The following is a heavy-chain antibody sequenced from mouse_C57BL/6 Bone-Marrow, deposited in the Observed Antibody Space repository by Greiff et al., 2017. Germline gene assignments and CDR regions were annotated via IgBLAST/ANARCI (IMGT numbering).Heavy chain of an antibody. Sequence: QVQLQQSGAELVRPGTSVTMSCKASGYTFTNYWIGWAKQRPGHGLEWIGDIYPGGGYTNYNEKFKGKATLTADKSSSTAYMQFSSLTSEDSAIYYCARSGYYGFYYAMDYRGQGTSGTVSS. D-gene: IGHD1-1*01. CDR2: IYPGGGYT. J-gene: IGHJ4*01. CDR3: ARSGYYGFYYAMDY. V-gene: IGHV1-63*01. CDR1: GYTFTNYW.